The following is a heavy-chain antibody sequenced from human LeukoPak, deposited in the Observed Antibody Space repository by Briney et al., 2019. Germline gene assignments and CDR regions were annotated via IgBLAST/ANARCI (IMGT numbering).Heavy chain of an antibody. CDR3: ARGPAFDY. Sequence: PGGSLRLSCAASGFTFSSYSMNWVRQAPGKGLEWVSYIGPSSTVIYYADSLKGRFTISRDNAKNSLFLQMNSLRAEDTAVYYCARGPAFDYWGQGTLVTVSS. CDR1: GFTFSSYS. D-gene: IGHD1-14*01. J-gene: IGHJ4*02. V-gene: IGHV3-48*01. CDR2: IGPSSTVI.